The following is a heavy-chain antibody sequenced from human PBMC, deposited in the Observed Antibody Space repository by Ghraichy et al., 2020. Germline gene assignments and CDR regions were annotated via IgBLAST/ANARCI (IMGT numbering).Heavy chain of an antibody. D-gene: IGHD1-7*01. Sequence: ASVKVSCEAAGYTFLNFDIMWVRQAPGQGPEWMGWVNPTTGNTGYAPKFQGRVTITRDTSISTAYMELNSLRSEDAAMYYCARGRGGTIVRGYLDYWGQGTPVPVSS. CDR2: VNPTTGNT. CDR3: ARGRGGTIVRGYLDY. CDR1: GYTFLNFD. V-gene: IGHV1-8*01. J-gene: IGHJ4*03.